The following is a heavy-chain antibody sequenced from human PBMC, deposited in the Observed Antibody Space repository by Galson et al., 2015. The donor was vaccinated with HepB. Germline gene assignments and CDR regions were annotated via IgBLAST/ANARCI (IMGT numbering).Heavy chain of an antibody. V-gene: IGHV3-30*18. J-gene: IGHJ4*02. CDR3: AKEFYLFRGSFRNDC. CDR2: ISYDGSNK. CDR1: GFTFSSYG. Sequence: SLRLSCVASGFTFSSYGMHWVRQAPGKGLEWVAVISYDGSNKYYADSVKGRFTISRDNSKNTLYLQMNSLRAEDTAVYYCAKEFYLFRGSFRNDCWGQGTLVTVSS. D-gene: IGHD1-26*01.